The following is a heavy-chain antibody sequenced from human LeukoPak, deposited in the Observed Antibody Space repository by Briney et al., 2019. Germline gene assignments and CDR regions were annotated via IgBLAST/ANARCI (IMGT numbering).Heavy chain of an antibody. Sequence: SETLSLTCAVYGGSFSSYYWGWIRQPPGKGLEWIGTSGSAYYNPSLKNRVTISVDTSKNQFSLKLSSVTAADTAVYYCARQGGSGRSYDQWGQGTLVTVSS. CDR2: SGSA. CDR3: ARQGGSGRSYDQ. D-gene: IGHD3-10*01. V-gene: IGHV4-34*01. J-gene: IGHJ4*02. CDR1: GGSFSSYY.